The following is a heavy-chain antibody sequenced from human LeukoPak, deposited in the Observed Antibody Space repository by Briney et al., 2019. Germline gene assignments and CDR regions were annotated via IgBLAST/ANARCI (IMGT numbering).Heavy chain of an antibody. V-gene: IGHV1-18*01. CDR3: ARAYYYDSSGYYPFVAFDI. D-gene: IGHD3-22*01. CDR2: ISAYNSIT. J-gene: IGHJ3*02. CDR1: VYTFTSYG. Sequence: ASVKVSCKASVYTFTSYGISWVRQSPGQGREWVGWISAYNSITNYAQKLPGRVTMTTHTSTSTAYMELRSLRSDDTAVYYCARAYYYDSSGYYPFVAFDIWGQGTMVTVSS.